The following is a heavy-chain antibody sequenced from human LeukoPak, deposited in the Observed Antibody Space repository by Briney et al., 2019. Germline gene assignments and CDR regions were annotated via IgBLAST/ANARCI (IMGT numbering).Heavy chain of an antibody. V-gene: IGHV1-18*01. CDR3: ARDHCSSTSCPLNWFDP. J-gene: IGHJ5*02. D-gene: IGHD2-2*01. CDR2: ISAYNGNT. CDR1: GYTFTSYG. Sequence: ASVKVSCKASGYTFTSYGISWVRQAPGHGLEWMGWISAYNGNTNYAQKLQGRVTMTTDTSPSTAYMELRSLRSDDTAVYYCARDHCSSTSCPLNWFDPWGQGTLVTVSS.